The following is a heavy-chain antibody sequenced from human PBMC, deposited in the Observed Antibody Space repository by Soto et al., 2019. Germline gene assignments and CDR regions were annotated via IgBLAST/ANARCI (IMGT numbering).Heavy chain of an antibody. Sequence: SETLSLTCTVSGGSISSYYWSWIRQPPGKGLEWIGYIYYSGSTNYNPSLKSRVTISVDTSKNQFSLKLSSVTAADTAVYYCASSWVWVYDSSGYSGPGPFDIWGQGTMVTVSS. D-gene: IGHD3-22*01. J-gene: IGHJ3*02. CDR3: ASSWVWVYDSSGYSGPGPFDI. V-gene: IGHV4-59*01. CDR2: IYYSGST. CDR1: GGSISSYY.